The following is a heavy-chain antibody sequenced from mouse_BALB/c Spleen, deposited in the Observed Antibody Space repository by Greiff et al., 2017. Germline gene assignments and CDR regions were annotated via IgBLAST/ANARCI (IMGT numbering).Heavy chain of an antibody. J-gene: IGHJ4*01. V-gene: IGHV5-6*01. CDR3: ARHHYDYEGAMDY. Sequence: EVQLVESGGDLVKPGGSLKLSCAASGFTFSSYGMSWVRQTPDKRLEWVATISSGGSYTYYPDSVKGRFTISRDNAKNTLYLQMSSLKSEDTAMYYCARHHYDYEGAMDYWGQGTSVTVSS. CDR2: ISSGGSYT. D-gene: IGHD2-4*01. CDR1: GFTFSSYG.